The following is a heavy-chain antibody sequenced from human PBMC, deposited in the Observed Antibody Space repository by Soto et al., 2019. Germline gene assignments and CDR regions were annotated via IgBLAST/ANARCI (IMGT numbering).Heavy chain of an antibody. CDR3: ASLLQAGLYFDY. V-gene: IGHV4-30-2*01. CDR2: IYHSGST. D-gene: IGHD3-22*01. CDR1: GGSISSGGYS. J-gene: IGHJ4*02. Sequence: LSLTCAVSGGSISSGGYSWSWIRQPPGKGLEWIGYIYHSGSTYYNPSLKSRVTISVDRSKNQFSLKLSSVTAADTAVYYCASLLQAGLYFDYWGQGTLVTVS.